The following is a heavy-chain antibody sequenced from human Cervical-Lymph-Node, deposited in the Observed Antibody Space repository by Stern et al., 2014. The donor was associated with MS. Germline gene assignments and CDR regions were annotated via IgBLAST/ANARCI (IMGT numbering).Heavy chain of an antibody. Sequence: QMQLVQSGAEVKKPWASVKVSCKASGYTFTSYGISWVRQAPGQGLEWMGWISAYNGNTTYAQKLQVRVTMTSDTSTSTAYMELRSLRSDDTAVYYCARGYYDFWSGSFYYFDYWGQGTLVTVSS. CDR2: ISAYNGNT. J-gene: IGHJ4*02. D-gene: IGHD3-3*01. V-gene: IGHV1-18*01. CDR1: GYTFTSYG. CDR3: ARGYYDFWSGSFYYFDY.